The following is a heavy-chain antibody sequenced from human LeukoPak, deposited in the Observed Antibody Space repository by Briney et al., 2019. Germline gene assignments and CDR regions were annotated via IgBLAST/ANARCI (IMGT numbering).Heavy chain of an antibody. J-gene: IGHJ6*04. Sequence: GRSLRLSCAASGFTFSSYAMHWVRQAPGKGLEWVAVISYDGSNKYYADSVKGRFTISRDNSKNTLYLQMNSLRAEDTAVYYCARPMVRGSEYYYYGMDVWGKGTTVTASS. D-gene: IGHD3-10*01. CDR1: GFTFSSYA. CDR2: ISYDGSNK. V-gene: IGHV3-30*04. CDR3: ARPMVRGSEYYYYGMDV.